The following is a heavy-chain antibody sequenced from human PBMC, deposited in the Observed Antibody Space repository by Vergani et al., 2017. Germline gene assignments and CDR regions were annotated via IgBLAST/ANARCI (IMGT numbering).Heavy chain of an antibody. Sequence: QVQLVESEGGVVQPGRSLTLSCVASGFTFSSHGMHWVRPAPGKGLEWVAVIWYDGSNKYYGDSVKGRFTISRDNSKNTLYLQMNSLRVEGTAVYYCARWGNEKRLDSWGQGTLVTVSS. J-gene: IGHJ5*01. D-gene: IGHD1-1*01. CDR2: IWYDGSNK. CDR3: ARWGNEKRLDS. V-gene: IGHV3-33*01. CDR1: GFTFSSHG.